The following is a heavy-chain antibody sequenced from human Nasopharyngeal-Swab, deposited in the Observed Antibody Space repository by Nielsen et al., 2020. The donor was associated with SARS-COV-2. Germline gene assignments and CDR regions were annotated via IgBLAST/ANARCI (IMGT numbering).Heavy chain of an antibody. J-gene: IGHJ4*02. CDR1: GFTLSNYW. Sequence: GESLKISCAASGFTLSNYWIHWVRQTPGKGLLWVSRINTDASRTSYADSVKGRFTISRDNAKNTVYLQMNSLRAEDTAVYYCAREWVGATPYFDYWGQGTLVTVSS. V-gene: IGHV3-74*01. D-gene: IGHD1-26*01. CDR2: INTDASRT. CDR3: AREWVGATPYFDY.